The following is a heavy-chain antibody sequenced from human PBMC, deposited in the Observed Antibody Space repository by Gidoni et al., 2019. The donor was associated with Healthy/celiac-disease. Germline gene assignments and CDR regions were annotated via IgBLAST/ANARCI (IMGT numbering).Heavy chain of an antibody. CDR3: ARVAAAGEVDWFDP. D-gene: IGHD6-13*01. CDR1: GFTFSSYE. V-gene: IGHV3-48*03. J-gene: IGHJ5*02. CDR2: ISSCGSTI. Sequence: EVQLVESGGGLVQPGGSLRPSCAASGFTFSSYEMNWVRQAPGKGLEWVSYISSCGSTIYYADSVKGRFTISRDNAKNSLYLQMNSLRAEDTAVYYCARVAAAGEVDWFDPWGQGTLVTVSS.